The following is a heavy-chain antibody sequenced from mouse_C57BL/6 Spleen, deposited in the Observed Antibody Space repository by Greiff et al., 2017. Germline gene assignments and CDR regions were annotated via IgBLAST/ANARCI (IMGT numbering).Heavy chain of an antibody. V-gene: IGHV1-15*01. CDR3: TPGGNYSAWFAY. CDR1: GYTFTDYE. Sequence: QFQLQQSGAELVRPGASVTLSRKASGYTFTDYEMHWVKQTPVHGLEWIGAIDPETGGTAYNQKFKGKAILTADNASSTAYIELRSLTSEDSAVYYCTPGGNYSAWFAYWGQGTLVTVSA. J-gene: IGHJ3*01. CDR2: IDPETGGT. D-gene: IGHD2-1*01.